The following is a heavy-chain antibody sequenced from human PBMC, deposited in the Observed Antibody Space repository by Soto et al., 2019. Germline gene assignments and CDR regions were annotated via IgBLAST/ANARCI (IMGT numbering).Heavy chain of an antibody. V-gene: IGHV1-46*04. CDR2: INPLSGGT. J-gene: IGHJ4*02. CDR3: ATLTGPSHSFGVRDYPGY. Sequence: QVQLMQSGAEVKKPGASVKVVCKASADTFTQYYIHWVRQAPGQGLECVGLINPLSGGTIYTQKLEGRVDMTSDTSTRTVHMEMHSLRSDDTAVYYCATLTGPSHSFGVRDYPGYWGQGTLVTVSS. D-gene: IGHD2-15*01. CDR1: ADTFTQYY.